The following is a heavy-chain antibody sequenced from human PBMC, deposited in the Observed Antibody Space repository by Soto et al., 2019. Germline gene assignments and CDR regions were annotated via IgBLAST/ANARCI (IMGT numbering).Heavy chain of an antibody. V-gene: IGHV3-48*02. CDR1: GFTFSSYA. Sequence: PGGSLRLSCAASGFTFSSYAMGWVRQGPGKGLEWVAVVSIGGSTHYADSVRGRFTISRDNAKNSLYLQMNSLRDEDTAVYYCARDHQRNYDYVWGSYRWANYYYYYGMGVWGQGATVTVSS. CDR2: VSIGGST. CDR3: ARDHQRNYDYVWGSYRWANYYYYYGMGV. J-gene: IGHJ6*02. D-gene: IGHD3-16*02.